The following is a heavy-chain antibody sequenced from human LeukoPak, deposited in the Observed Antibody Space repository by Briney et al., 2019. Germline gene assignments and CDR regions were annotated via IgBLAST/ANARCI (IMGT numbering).Heavy chain of an antibody. Sequence: EASVKVSCKASGYTFTSYGISWVRQAPGQGLEWMGWISAYNGNTNYAQKLQGRVTMTTDTSTSTAYMELRSLRSDDTAVYYCARDSDCTGGVCYRTVLDYWGQGTLVTVSS. CDR2: ISAYNGNT. CDR1: GYTFTSYG. D-gene: IGHD2-8*02. J-gene: IGHJ4*02. V-gene: IGHV1-18*01. CDR3: ARDSDCTGGVCYRTVLDY.